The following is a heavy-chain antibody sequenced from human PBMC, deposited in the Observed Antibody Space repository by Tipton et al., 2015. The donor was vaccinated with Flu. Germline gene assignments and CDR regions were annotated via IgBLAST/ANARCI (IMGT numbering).Heavy chain of an antibody. CDR3: ARRMFGSETYGAFDI. Sequence: QLVQSGAEVKKPGESLRISCKGSGYSFTNYWISWVRQMPGKGLEWMGRIDPSDSYTTYSPSFRGHVTISADKSIDTAYLQLSSLKASDTAKFYCARRMFGSETYGAFDIWGQGTMVTVSS. CDR2: IDPSDSYT. D-gene: IGHD3-10*01. J-gene: IGHJ3*02. V-gene: IGHV5-10-1*01. CDR1: GYSFTNYW.